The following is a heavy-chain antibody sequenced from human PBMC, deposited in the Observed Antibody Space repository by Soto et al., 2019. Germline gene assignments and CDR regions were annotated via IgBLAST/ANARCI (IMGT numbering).Heavy chain of an antibody. CDR2: INPNSGGT. Sequence: QVQLVQSGAEVKKPGASVKVSCKASGDTFTGYYVHWVRQAPGQGLEWMGWINPNSGGTNYAQKFQGWVTMTRDTSISTAYMELSRLRSDDTAVYYCARGPGGSYPNWFDPWGQGTLVTVSS. CDR1: GDTFTGYY. CDR3: ARGPGGSYPNWFDP. J-gene: IGHJ5*02. D-gene: IGHD1-26*01. V-gene: IGHV1-2*04.